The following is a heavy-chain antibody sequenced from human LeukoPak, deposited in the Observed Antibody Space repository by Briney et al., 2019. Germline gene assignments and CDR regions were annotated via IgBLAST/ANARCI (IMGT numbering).Heavy chain of an antibody. CDR1: GGSFSGYY. J-gene: IGHJ3*02. V-gene: IGHV4-34*01. D-gene: IGHD2-2*01. CDR2: INYSGST. Sequence: PSETLSLTCAVYGGSFSGYYWSWIRQPPGKGLEWIGEINYSGSTNYNPPLKSRVTISVDTYKNQFSLKLSSVTAADTAVYYCARGGSVRDIVVVPAAMGAFDIWGQGTMVTVSS. CDR3: ARGGSVRDIVVVPAAMGAFDI.